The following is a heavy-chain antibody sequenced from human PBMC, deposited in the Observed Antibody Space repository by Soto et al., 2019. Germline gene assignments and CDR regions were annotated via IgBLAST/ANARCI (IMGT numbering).Heavy chain of an antibody. CDR3: ARVKSTVTTRRLFDY. D-gene: IGHD4-17*01. J-gene: IGHJ4*02. CDR2: IYYSGST. CDR1: GGSISSGGYY. V-gene: IGHV4-31*03. Sequence: SETLSLTCTVSGGSISSGGYYWSWIRQHPGKGLEWIGYIYYSGSTYYNPSLKSRVTISVDTSKNQFSLKLSSVTAADTAVYYWARVKSTVTTRRLFDYWGQGTLVTV.